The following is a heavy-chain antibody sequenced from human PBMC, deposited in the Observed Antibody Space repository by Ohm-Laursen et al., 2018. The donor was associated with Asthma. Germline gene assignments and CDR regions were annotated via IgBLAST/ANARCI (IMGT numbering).Heavy chain of an antibody. CDR2: ISGSGGST. J-gene: IGHJ4*02. V-gene: IGHV3-23*01. CDR1: GFTFSSYA. CDR3: ATNAGYCSSTSCPG. Sequence: SLRLSCAAFGFTFSSYAMSWVRQAPGKGLEWVSAISGSGGSTYYADSVKGRFTISRDNSKNTLYLQMNSLRAEDTAVYYCATNAGYCSSTSCPGWGQGTLVTVSS. D-gene: IGHD2-2*03.